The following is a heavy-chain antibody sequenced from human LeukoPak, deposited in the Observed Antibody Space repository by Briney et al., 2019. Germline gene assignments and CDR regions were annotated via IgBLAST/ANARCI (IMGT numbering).Heavy chain of an antibody. Sequence: GGSLRLSCAASGFTFSSYAMSWVRQAPGKGLEWVSAISGSGGSTCYADSVKGRFTISRDNSKNTLYLQMNSLRAEDTAVYYCAKGAYCGGDCSIYFDYWGQGTLVTVSS. D-gene: IGHD2-21*01. J-gene: IGHJ4*02. CDR2: ISGSGGST. CDR1: GFTFSSYA. CDR3: AKGAYCGGDCSIYFDY. V-gene: IGHV3-23*01.